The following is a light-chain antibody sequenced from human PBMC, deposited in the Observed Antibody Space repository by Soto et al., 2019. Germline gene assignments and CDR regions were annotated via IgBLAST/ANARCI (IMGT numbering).Light chain of an antibody. V-gene: IGLV2-14*01. Sequence: QSVLTPPASVSGSPGQSISISCTGTISDFGGYNYVSWYQQHPGKTPKLLIYEVTNRPSGVSSRFSASKSGNTASLTISGLQAEDEADYYCTSYTDTSVDVFGTGTKGT. J-gene: IGLJ1*01. CDR1: ISDFGGYNY. CDR2: EVT. CDR3: TSYTDTSVDV.